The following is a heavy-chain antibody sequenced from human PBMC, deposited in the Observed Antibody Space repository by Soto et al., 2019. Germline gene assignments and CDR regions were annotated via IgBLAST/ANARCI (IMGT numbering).Heavy chain of an antibody. J-gene: IGHJ6*02. CDR2: IWYDGSNK. CDR3: ARDLAAGAYYYYGMDV. V-gene: IGHV3-33*01. CDR1: GFTFSSYG. Sequence: GGSLRLSCAASGFTFSSYGMHWVRQAPGKGLEWVAVIWYDGSNKYYADSVKGRFTISRDNSKNTLYLQMNSLRAEDTAVYYCARDLAAGAYYYYGMDVLGQGTTVTVSS. D-gene: IGHD6-13*01.